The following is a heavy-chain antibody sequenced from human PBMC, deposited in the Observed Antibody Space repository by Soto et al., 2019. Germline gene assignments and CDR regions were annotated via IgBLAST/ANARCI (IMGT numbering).Heavy chain of an antibody. Sequence: GLSVKAYSKVHGFTLTVLSMHWVRQATVKGREWMGGFDPEDGETIYAQKFQGRVTMTEDTSTDTAYMELSSLRSEDTAVYYCATFGWLASGYYYYGMDVWGQGTTVTVSS. D-gene: IGHD6-19*01. J-gene: IGHJ6*02. CDR1: GFTLTVLS. V-gene: IGHV1-24*01. CDR2: FDPEDGET. CDR3: ATFGWLASGYYYYGMDV.